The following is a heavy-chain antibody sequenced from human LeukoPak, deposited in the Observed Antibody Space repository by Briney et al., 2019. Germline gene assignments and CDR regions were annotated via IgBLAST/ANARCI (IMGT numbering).Heavy chain of an antibody. CDR3: AKDGYSYGYYYGMDV. D-gene: IGHD5-18*01. V-gene: IGHV3-30*18. Sequence: GGSLRLSCAASGFIFSSYGMHWVRQAPGKGLEWAAVISCAGSDKYYADSVKGRFTISRDNSKNTLFLEVNSLRAEDTAVYYCAKDGYSYGYYYGMDVWGQGTTVTVSS. CDR2: ISCAGSDK. CDR1: GFIFSSYG. J-gene: IGHJ6*02.